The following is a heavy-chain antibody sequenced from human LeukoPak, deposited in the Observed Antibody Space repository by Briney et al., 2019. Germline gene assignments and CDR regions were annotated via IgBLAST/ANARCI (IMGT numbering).Heavy chain of an antibody. CDR3: TTFDYAAFLI. D-gene: IGHD4/OR15-4a*01. V-gene: IGHV3-15*01. CDR2: IKSKTDGGTR. J-gene: IGHJ3*02. CDR1: GFTFSSYW. Sequence: PGGSLRLSCAASGFTFSSYWMSWVRQALGKGLEWVGRIKSKTDGGTRDYAAPVKGRFTISRDDSKNTLYLQMNSLKTEDTAVYYCTTFDYAAFLIWGQGTMVTVSS.